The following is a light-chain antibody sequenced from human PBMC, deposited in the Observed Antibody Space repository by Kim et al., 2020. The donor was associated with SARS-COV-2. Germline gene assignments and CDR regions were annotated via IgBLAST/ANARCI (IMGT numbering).Light chain of an antibody. CDR3: LLYYGGDRV. CDR2: DTS. Sequence: PGELVRLTCGSSTGAVTRVHYPYWYQKKPGQAPRTLIYDTSNTLSGTQARLSGSLRGGKAALTLSGAQPEDEAEYYGLLYYGGDRVFGGGTQLTVL. J-gene: IGLJ3*02. V-gene: IGLV7-46*01. CDR1: TGAVTRVHY.